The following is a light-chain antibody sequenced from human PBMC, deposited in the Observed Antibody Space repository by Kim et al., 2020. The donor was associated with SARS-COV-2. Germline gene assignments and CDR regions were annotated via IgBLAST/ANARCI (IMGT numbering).Light chain of an antibody. CDR2: GKY. CDR3: NSRDSSGDHVV. CDR1: SLRNYY. Sequence: SSELTQDPAVSVALGQTVRLTCQGDSLRNYYATWYQQRPGQAPVLVLYGKYNQPSGIPDRFSGSASGNTASLTITGAQAEDEADYYCNSRDSSGDHVVFGGGTKLTVL. J-gene: IGLJ3*02. V-gene: IGLV3-19*01.